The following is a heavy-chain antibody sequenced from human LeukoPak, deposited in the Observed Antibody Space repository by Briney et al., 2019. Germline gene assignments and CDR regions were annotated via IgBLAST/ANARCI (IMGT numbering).Heavy chain of an antibody. CDR3: AKGNIAELPAAPYY. D-gene: IGHD2-2*01. CDR1: GFTFSSYA. Sequence: PGGSLRLSCAASGFTFSSYAMSWLRQAPGKGLEWVSSISGSYGTTYYADSVKGRFTIFRDNSENTLYLQMNSLRAEDTALYYCAKGNIAELPAAPYYWGQGTLVTVSS. CDR2: ISGSYGTT. V-gene: IGHV3-23*01. J-gene: IGHJ4*02.